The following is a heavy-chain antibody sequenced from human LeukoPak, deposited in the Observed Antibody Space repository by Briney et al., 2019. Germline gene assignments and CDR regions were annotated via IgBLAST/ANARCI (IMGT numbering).Heavy chain of an antibody. CDR1: GFTISDYY. Sequence: PGGSLRLSCAASGFTISDYYMSWIRQAPGKGLEWVSYISSSGNIIYYADSVKGRFTISRDNAKNSLYLQMNSLRTEDTAVYYCARRRYNWNAIDYWGQGTLVTVSS. CDR3: ARRRYNWNAIDY. CDR2: ISSSGNII. J-gene: IGHJ4*02. V-gene: IGHV3-11*01. D-gene: IGHD1-20*01.